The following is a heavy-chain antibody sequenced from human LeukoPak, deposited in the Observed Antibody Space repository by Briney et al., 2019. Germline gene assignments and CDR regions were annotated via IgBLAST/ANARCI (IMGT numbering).Heavy chain of an antibody. CDR1: GFSFSNAW. J-gene: IGHJ4*02. CDR2: IKSKTDGGTT. V-gene: IGHV3-15*01. D-gene: IGHD5-12*01. CDR3: TTLGSGYSSF. Sequence: GGSLRLSCAASGFSFSNAWMSWVRQAPGKGLEWVGQIKSKTDGGTTDYAAPVKGRFTVSRDDSKNTLYLQMNSLKTEDTAVYYCTTLGSGYSSFWGQGTLVTVSS.